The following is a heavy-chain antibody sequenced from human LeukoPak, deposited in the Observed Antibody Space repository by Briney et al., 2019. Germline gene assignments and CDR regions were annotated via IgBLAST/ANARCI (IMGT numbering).Heavy chain of an antibody. CDR2: IYYSGST. D-gene: IGHD3-10*01. CDR3: ARVGDRRMLRRYYFDY. V-gene: IGHV4-31*03. Sequence: PSETLSLTCTVSGGSISSGGYYWSWIRQHPGKGLEWIGYIYYSGSTYYNPSLKSRVTMSVDTSKNQFSLKLSSVTAADTAVYYCARVGDRRMLRRYYFDYWGQGTLVTVSS. CDR1: GGSISSGGYY. J-gene: IGHJ4*02.